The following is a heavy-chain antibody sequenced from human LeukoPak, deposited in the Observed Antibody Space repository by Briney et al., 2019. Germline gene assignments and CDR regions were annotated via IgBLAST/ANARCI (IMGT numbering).Heavy chain of an antibody. CDR2: INHSGST. V-gene: IGHV4-34*01. J-gene: IGHJ3*02. D-gene: IGHD6-6*01. Sequence: SETLSLTCAVYGGSFSGYYWSWIRQPPGKGLEWIGEINHSGSTNYNPSLKSRVTISVVTSKNQFSLKLSSVTAADTAVYYCARRPPPGAFDIWGQGTMVTVSS. CDR1: GGSFSGYY. CDR3: ARRPPPGAFDI.